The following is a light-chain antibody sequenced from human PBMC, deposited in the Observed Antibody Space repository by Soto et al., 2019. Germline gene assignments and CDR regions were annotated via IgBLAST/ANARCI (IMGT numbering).Light chain of an antibody. J-gene: IGLJ1*01. V-gene: IGLV2-8*01. CDR1: SSDVGGYNY. CDR2: EVS. Sequence: QSVLTQPPSASGSPGQSVTISCSGTSSDVGGYNYVSWYQQHPGNAPQLMIYEVSKRPSGVPDRFSGSKSGNTASLTASGLQAEDEDDYYCSSYSGSNNLVFGTGTKLTVL. CDR3: SSYSGSNNLV.